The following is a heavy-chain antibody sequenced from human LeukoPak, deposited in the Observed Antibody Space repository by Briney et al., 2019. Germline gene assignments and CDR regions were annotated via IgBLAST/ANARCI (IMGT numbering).Heavy chain of an antibody. CDR2: ISGSGGST. J-gene: IGHJ4*02. CDR3: AKRGYSGSYRVDY. D-gene: IGHD1-26*01. Sequence: GGSLRLSCAASGFTFNNYNMNWVRQAPGKGLEWVSAISGSGGSTYYADSVKGRFTISRDNSKNTLYLQMNSLRAEDTAVYYCAKRGYSGSYRVDYWGQGTLVTVSS. CDR1: GFTFNNYN. V-gene: IGHV3-23*01.